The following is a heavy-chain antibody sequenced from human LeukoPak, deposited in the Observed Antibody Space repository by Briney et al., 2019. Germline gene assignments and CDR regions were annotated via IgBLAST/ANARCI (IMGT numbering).Heavy chain of an antibody. CDR3: YYYDSSGRND. J-gene: IGHJ4*02. V-gene: IGHV3-23*01. D-gene: IGHD3-22*01. CDR1: GFTFSNYA. CDR2: ISGSGGST. Sequence: PGGSLRLSCTASGFTFSNYAMSWVRQAPGRGLEWVSAISGSGGSTYYADSVKGRFTISRDNSKNTLYLQMNSLRAEDTAVYYCYYYDSSGRNDWGQGTLVTVSS.